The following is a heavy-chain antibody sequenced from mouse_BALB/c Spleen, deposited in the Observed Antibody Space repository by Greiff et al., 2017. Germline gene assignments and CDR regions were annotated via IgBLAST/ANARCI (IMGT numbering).Heavy chain of an antibody. V-gene: IGHV3-6*02. J-gene: IGHJ2*01. Sequence: VQLQQSGPGLVKPSQSLSLTCSVTGYSITSGYYWNWIRQFPGNKLEWMGYISYDGSNNYNPSLKNRISITRDTSKNQFFLKLNSVTTEDTATYYCAREETHFDYWGQGTTLTVSS. CDR3: AREETHFDY. CDR1: GYSITSGYY. CDR2: ISYDGSN.